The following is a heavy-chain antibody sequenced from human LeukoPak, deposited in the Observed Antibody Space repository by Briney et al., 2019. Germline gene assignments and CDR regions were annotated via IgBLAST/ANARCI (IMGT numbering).Heavy chain of an antibody. CDR3: ARDGYYYDSSGYFDY. V-gene: IGHV3-66*01. J-gene: IGHJ4*02. CDR2: IYSGGST. CDR1: GFTDSSNY. D-gene: IGHD3-22*01. Sequence: GGSLRLSCAASGFTDSSNYMSWVRQGPGKGLEWVSVIYSGGSTYYADSVKGRFTISRDNSKNTLYLQMNSLRAEDTAVYYCARDGYYYDSSGYFDYWGQGTLVTVFS.